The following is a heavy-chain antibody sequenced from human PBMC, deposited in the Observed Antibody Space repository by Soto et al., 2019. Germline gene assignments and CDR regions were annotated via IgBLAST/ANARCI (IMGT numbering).Heavy chain of an antibody. CDR3: ARGGIVVVPAAKRVDY. CDR1: GGSFSGYY. D-gene: IGHD2-2*01. Sequence: ETLSLTCAVYGGSFSGYYWSWIRQPPGKGLEWIGEINHSGSTNYNPSLKSRVTISVDTSKNQFSLKLSSVTAADTAVYYCARGGIVVVPAAKRVDYWGQGTLVTVSS. CDR2: INHSGST. J-gene: IGHJ4*02. V-gene: IGHV4-34*01.